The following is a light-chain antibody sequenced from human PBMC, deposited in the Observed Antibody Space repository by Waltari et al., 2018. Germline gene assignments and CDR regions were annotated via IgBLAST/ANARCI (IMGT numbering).Light chain of an antibody. CDR2: VNSDVSH. Sequence: QLVLTQLPSASASLGAPVKLTCTLSSGHSGNIIVWLQNEPEEGSRYLMKVNSDVSHTKGDEIPDRFSGASSGAGRYLTISSLQSEDEADYYCQTGGHGTWVFGGGTKLTVL. J-gene: IGLJ3*02. CDR3: QTGGHGTWV. CDR1: SGHSGNI. V-gene: IGLV4-69*01.